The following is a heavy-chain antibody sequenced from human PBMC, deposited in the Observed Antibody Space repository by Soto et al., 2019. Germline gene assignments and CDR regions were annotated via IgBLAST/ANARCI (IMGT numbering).Heavy chain of an antibody. CDR1: GYTFTNYY. CDR3: ARGDNDY. J-gene: IGHJ4*02. CDR2: IHPDGGHT. Sequence: QVQLVQSGAEVKKPGASVKVSCKASGYTFTNYYVQWVRQAPGQGLEWMGVIHPDGGHTTYAQKFQDRVTMTRDTFTSTIYMEMSRLRSEDTAVYYCARGDNDYWGQGTLVTVSS. V-gene: IGHV1-46*01.